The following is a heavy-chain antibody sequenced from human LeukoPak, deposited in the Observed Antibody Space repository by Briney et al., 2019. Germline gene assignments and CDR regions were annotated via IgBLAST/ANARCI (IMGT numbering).Heavy chain of an antibody. J-gene: IGHJ4*02. CDR1: GYTFTSYY. CDR2: INPSGGST. V-gene: IGHV1-46*01. Sequence: GASVKVSCKASGYTFTSYYMHWVRQAPGQGLEWMGIINPSGGSTSYAQKFQGRVTMTRDTSTSTVYMELNSLRSEDTAVYYCARVGHLPYDFWSGYYKEYFDYWGQGTLVTVSS. CDR3: ARVGHLPYDFWSGYYKEYFDY. D-gene: IGHD3-3*01.